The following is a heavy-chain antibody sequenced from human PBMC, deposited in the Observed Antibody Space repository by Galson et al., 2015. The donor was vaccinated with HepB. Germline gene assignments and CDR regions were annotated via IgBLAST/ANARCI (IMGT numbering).Heavy chain of an antibody. D-gene: IGHD6-13*01. CDR3: AKDIGEVASSRLYSFYGMDV. CDR1: RFTFRDHA. Sequence: SLRLSCAASRFTFRDHAMHWVRQVPGKGLEWVSGISWNSVTLGYADSVKGRFTVSRDNAKNSLYLQMNNLRAEDTALYYCAKDIGEVASSRLYSFYGMDVWGRGTTVTVSS. V-gene: IGHV3-9*01. CDR2: ISWNSVTL. J-gene: IGHJ6*02.